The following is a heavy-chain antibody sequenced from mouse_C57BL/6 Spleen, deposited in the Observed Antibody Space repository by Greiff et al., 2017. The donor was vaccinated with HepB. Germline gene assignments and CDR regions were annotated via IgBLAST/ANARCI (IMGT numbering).Heavy chain of an antibody. CDR3: ARERPWYFDV. CDR1: GFTFSSYA. J-gene: IGHJ1*03. V-gene: IGHV5-4*01. Sequence: EVKLQESGGGLVKPGGSLKLSCAASGFTFSSYAMSWVRQTPEKRLEWVATISDGGSYTYYPDNVKGRFTISRDNAKNNLYLQMSHLKSEDTAMYYCARERPWYFDVWGTGTTVTVSS. CDR2: ISDGGSYT.